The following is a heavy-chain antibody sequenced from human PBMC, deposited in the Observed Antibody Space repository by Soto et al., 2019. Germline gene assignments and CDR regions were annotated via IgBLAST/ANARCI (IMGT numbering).Heavy chain of an antibody. CDR1: GFTFSSYG. J-gene: IGHJ4*02. Sequence: QVQLVESGGGVVQPGRSLRLSCAASGFTFSSYGMHWVRQAPGKGLEWVAVISYDGSNKYYADSVKGRFTISRDNSKNTLYLQMNSLRAEDTAVYYCAKVSGYCSSTSCYIDYWGQGTLVTVSS. CDR3: AKVSGYCSSTSCYIDY. D-gene: IGHD2-2*01. CDR2: ISYDGSNK. V-gene: IGHV3-30*18.